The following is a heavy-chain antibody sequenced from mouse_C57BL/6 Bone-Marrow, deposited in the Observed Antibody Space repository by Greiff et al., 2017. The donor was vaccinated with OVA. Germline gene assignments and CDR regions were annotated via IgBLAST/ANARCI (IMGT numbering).Heavy chain of an antibody. Sequence: VQLQQSGTVLARPGASVKMSCKTSGYTFTSYWMHWVQQRPGQGLEWIGAIYPGNSDTSYNQKLKGKGNMTAVTSASTAYMELSSLTNEDSAVYYCTRWRLTGTLYYYAMDYWGQGTSVTVSS. CDR3: TRWRLTGTLYYYAMDY. V-gene: IGHV1-5*01. J-gene: IGHJ4*01. CDR1: GYTFTSYW. CDR2: IYPGNSDT. D-gene: IGHD4-1*01.